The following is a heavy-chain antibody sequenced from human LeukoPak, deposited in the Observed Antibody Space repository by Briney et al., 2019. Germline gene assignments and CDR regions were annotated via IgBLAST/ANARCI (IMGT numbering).Heavy chain of an antibody. J-gene: IGHJ4*02. CDR2: IWYDGSNK. CDR1: GFTFSSYG. CDR3: AVSARVASYWYFDY. V-gene: IGHV3-33*01. D-gene: IGHD3-10*01. Sequence: GGSLRLSCAASGFTFSSYGMHWVRQAPGKGLEWVAVIWYDGSNKYYADSVKGRFTISRDNSKNTLYLQMNSLRAEDTAVYYCAVSARVASYWYFDYWGQGTLVTVSS.